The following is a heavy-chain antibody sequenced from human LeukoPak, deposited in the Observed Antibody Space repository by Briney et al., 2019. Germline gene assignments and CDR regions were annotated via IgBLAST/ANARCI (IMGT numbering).Heavy chain of an antibody. Sequence: AGGSLRLSCAASGFTFGSYWMHWARQSRGEGLVWVSRIKTDGSDTYYADSVRGRFTISRDSAKNTLYLQMDSLRAEDTAVYFCARGDYSSHTLWGQGTLVTVSS. V-gene: IGHV3-74*01. CDR3: ARGDYSSHTL. CDR2: IKTDGSDT. D-gene: IGHD4-11*01. CDR1: GFTFGSYW. J-gene: IGHJ4*02.